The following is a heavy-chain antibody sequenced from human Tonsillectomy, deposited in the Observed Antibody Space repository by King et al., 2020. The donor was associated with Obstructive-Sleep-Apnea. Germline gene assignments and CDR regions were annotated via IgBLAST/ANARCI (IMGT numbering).Heavy chain of an antibody. CDR2: IDPSDSYT. J-gene: IGHJ4*02. CDR1: GYRFTSYW. Sequence: QLVQSGEEVQKPGESLRISCKGSGYRFTSYWINWVRQMPGKGLEWMGRIDPSDSYTDYSPSFQGHVTMSADRSSSSAYLYWSSLKASDTGMYYCARQADSSGYYYLDYWGQGTLVTVSS. V-gene: IGHV5-10-1*01. D-gene: IGHD3-22*01. CDR3: ARQADSSGYYYLDY.